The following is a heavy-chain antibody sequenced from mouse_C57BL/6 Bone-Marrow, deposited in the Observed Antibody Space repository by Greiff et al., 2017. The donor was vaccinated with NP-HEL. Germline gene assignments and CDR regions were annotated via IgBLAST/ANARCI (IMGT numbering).Heavy chain of an antibody. CDR1: GYTFTSYW. CDR3: AREGYGNYHYYAMDY. Sequence: QVQLQQPGAELVMPGASVKLSCKASGYTFTSYWMHWVKQRPGQGLDWIGEIDPSDSYTNYNQKFKGKSTLTVDKSSSTAYMQLSSLTSEDSAVYYCAREGYGNYHYYAMDYWGQGTSVTVSS. D-gene: IGHD2-1*01. V-gene: IGHV1-69*01. CDR2: IDPSDSYT. J-gene: IGHJ4*01.